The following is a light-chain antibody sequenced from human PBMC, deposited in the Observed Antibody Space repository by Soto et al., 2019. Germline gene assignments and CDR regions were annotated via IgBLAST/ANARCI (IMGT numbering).Light chain of an antibody. Sequence: EIVLTQSPGTLSLSPGERATHSCRDSQSLSSSYFAWYQQKPGQAPRLLIYGASNRATGIPDRFSGSGSGTDFTLTINRLEPEDFAVYYCQQYGSSPLTFGQGTKVDIK. CDR3: QQYGSSPLT. J-gene: IGKJ1*01. V-gene: IGKV3-20*01. CDR1: QSLSSSY. CDR2: GAS.